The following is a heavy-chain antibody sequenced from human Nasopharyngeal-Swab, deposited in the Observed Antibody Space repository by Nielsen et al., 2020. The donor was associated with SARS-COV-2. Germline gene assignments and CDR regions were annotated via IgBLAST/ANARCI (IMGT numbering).Heavy chain of an antibody. Sequence: AAVKVSCKASGYTLTSYAMHWGSKAPGQRHEWMGWINAGNGNTKYSQKFQGRVTITRAKSSSTAYMELSSLRSEDTAVYYCARSTYYYDSSGYSFDYWGQGTLVTVSS. CDR1: GYTLTSYA. V-gene: IGHV1-3*01. J-gene: IGHJ4*02. CDR3: ARSTYYYDSSGYSFDY. CDR2: INAGNGNT. D-gene: IGHD3-22*01.